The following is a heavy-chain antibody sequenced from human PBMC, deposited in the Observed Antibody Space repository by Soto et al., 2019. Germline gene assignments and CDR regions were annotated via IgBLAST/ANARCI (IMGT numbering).Heavy chain of an antibody. CDR2: INAGNGNT. CDR3: ARVWESWYSHPLDAFDI. CDR1: GYTFTSYA. D-gene: IGHD3-16*01. Sequence: VASVKVSCKASGYTFTSYAMHWVRQAPGQRLEWMGWINAGNGNTKYSQKFQGRVTITRDTSASTAYMELSILRSEDTAVYYCARVWESWYSHPLDAFDIWGQGTMVTVSS. J-gene: IGHJ3*02. V-gene: IGHV1-3*01.